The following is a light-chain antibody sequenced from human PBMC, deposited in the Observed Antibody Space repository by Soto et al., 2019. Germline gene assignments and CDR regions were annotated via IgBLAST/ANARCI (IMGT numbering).Light chain of an antibody. CDR2: GAS. CDR1: QSITNNY. Sequence: EIVLTQSPGTLSLSPGERVTLSCRASQSITNNYLAWYQQKPGQAPRLLIYGASSRVTGIPDRFSGSGSGTDFTLTISRLEPEDFAVYYCQQYGSSPITFGQGTRLEMK. V-gene: IGKV3-20*01. CDR3: QQYGSSPIT. J-gene: IGKJ5*01.